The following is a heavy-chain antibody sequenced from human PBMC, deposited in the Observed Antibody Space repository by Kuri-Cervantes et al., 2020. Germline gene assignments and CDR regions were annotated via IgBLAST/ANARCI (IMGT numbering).Heavy chain of an antibody. V-gene: IGHV3-23*01. J-gene: IGHJ4*02. CDR2: ISGSGGST. CDR3: ARDHIVGATNFDY. D-gene: IGHD1-26*01. CDR1: GFTFSSYA. Sequence: GESLKISCAASGFTFSSYAMSWVRQAPGKGLEWVSAISGSGGSTYYADSVKGRFTISRDNSKNTLYLQMNSLRAEDTAVYYCARDHIVGATNFDYWGQGTLVTVSS.